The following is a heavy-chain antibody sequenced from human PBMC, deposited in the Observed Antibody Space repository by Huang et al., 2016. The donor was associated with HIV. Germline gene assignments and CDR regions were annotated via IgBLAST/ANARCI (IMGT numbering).Heavy chain of an antibody. CDR2: ISPRFRAR. Sequence: QVQLEQSGPAVRKPGSSVKVSCQASGGSFSDQIISWVRRSPGQRFEWRGGISPRFRARADAQEFKGRVTMTADESKATIYMELNSVTSEDTAVYYCAMSLRYQYDSRSYWGRYFDYWGQGTLVTVSS. CDR1: GGSFSDQI. D-gene: IGHD3-16*01. CDR3: AMSLRYQYDSRSYWGRYFDY. V-gene: IGHV1-69*01. J-gene: IGHJ4*02.